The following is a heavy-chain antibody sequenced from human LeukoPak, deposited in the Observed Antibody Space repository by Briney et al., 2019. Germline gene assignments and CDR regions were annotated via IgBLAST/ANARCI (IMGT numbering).Heavy chain of an antibody. D-gene: IGHD2-2*01. CDR2: IYPGDSDT. CDR1: GYSFTSYW. J-gene: IGHJ4*02. V-gene: IGHV5-51*01. CDR3: ARPGYCSSTSCYAIDY. Sequence: PGESLKISCKGSGYSFTSYWIGWVRQMPGKGLEWMGIIYPGDSDTRYSPSFQGQVTISADKSISTAYLQWSSLKASDTAMYYCARPGYCSSTSCYAIDYWGQGTLVTVSS.